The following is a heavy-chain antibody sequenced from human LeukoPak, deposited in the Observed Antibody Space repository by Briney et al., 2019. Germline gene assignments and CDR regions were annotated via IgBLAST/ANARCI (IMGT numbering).Heavy chain of an antibody. D-gene: IGHD3-3*01. CDR1: GGSISIYY. CDR2: IYYSEST. CDR3: ARGGQTFRFGVGFRPFDY. Sequence: SETLSLTCTVSGGSISIYYWSWIRQPPGKGLEWIGYIYYSESTNYNPSLKSRVTISVDTSKNQFSLKLSSVTAADTAVYYCARGGQTFRFGVGFRPFDYWGQGTLVTVSS. V-gene: IGHV4-59*01. J-gene: IGHJ4*02.